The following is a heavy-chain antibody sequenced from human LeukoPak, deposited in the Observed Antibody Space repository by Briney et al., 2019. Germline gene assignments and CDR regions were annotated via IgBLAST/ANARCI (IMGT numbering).Heavy chain of an antibody. CDR1: GGSISTYY. V-gene: IGHV4-59*01. CDR2: IYYTGST. D-gene: IGHD3-10*01. CDR3: ARDSGLDV. J-gene: IGHJ6*02. Sequence: SETLSLTCTVSGGSISTYYWSWIRQSPGKGLEWIGYIYYTGSTNYNPSLKSRVTISVDTSKNQFSLKLSSVTAADTAVYYCARDSGLDVWGQGTTVTVS.